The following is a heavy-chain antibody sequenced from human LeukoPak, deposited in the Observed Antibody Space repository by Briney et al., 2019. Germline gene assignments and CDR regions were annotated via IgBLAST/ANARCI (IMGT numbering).Heavy chain of an antibody. V-gene: IGHV3-48*04. D-gene: IGHD3-16*01. CDR2: ISDSRRTI. CDR3: ARDWGPKNPFDI. J-gene: IGHJ3*02. CDR1: GFTFNSYS. Sequence: PGGSLRLSCAASGFTFNSYSMNWVRQAPGKGLEWVSYISDSRRTIYYADSVKGRFTISRDNAKNSLYLQMNSLRAEDTAVYYCARDWGPKNPFDIWGQGTMVTVFS.